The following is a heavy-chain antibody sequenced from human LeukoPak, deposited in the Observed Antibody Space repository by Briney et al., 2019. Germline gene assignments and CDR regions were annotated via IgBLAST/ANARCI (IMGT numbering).Heavy chain of an antibody. CDR3: VRGEPAFSSGWYTYYFDY. V-gene: IGHV4-59*01. Sequence: PSETLSLTCTVSGGSINGYYWNWIRQPPGKGLEWIGYTYYSGSTNYNPSLKSRVTISLDTSKNQFSLKLTSVTAADTAVYYCVRGEPAFSSGWYTYYFDYWGQGILVTVSS. J-gene: IGHJ4*02. CDR2: TYYSGST. D-gene: IGHD6-19*01. CDR1: GGSINGYY.